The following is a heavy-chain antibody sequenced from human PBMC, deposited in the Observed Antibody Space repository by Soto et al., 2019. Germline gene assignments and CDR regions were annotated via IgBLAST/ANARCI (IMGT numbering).Heavy chain of an antibody. D-gene: IGHD6-13*01. Sequence: SVKVSCKAYGGTFSSYAISWVRQAPGQGLEWMGGSIPIFGTANYAQKFPGRVTLNADESTSTAYMGLSSLRSEDTAVYYCARVDIAAAGTGSGNYYYGMDVWGQGTTVTVSS. CDR1: GGTFSSYA. CDR2: SIPIFGTA. J-gene: IGHJ6*02. V-gene: IGHV1-69*13. CDR3: ARVDIAAAGTGSGNYYYGMDV.